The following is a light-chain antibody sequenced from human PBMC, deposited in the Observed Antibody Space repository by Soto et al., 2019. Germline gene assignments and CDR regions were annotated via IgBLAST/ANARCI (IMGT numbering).Light chain of an antibody. CDR2: EVS. J-gene: IGLJ1*01. V-gene: IGLV2-14*01. CDR1: SSNIAPYNY. Sequence: QSVLTQPPSVSAAPGQKVTISCSGSSSNIAPYNYVSWYQQHPGKAPKLIIYEVSYRPSGISNRFSGSKSGNTASLTISGLQAEDEADYYCSSYTSSTNYVFGTGTKVTVL. CDR3: SSYTSSTNYV.